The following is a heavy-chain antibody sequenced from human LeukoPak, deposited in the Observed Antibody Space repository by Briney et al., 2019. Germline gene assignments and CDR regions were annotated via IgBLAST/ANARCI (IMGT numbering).Heavy chain of an antibody. V-gene: IGHV1-69*05. D-gene: IGHD1-1*01. J-gene: IGHJ3*02. CDR1: GGTFSSYA. CDR2: IIPIFGTA. Sequence: ASVKVSCKASGGTFSSYAISWVRQAPGQGLEWMGGIIPIFGTANYAQKFQGRVTITTDESTSTAYMELSSLRSEDTAVYYCARALERIPSEHDAFDIWGQGTMVTVSS. CDR3: ARALERIPSEHDAFDI.